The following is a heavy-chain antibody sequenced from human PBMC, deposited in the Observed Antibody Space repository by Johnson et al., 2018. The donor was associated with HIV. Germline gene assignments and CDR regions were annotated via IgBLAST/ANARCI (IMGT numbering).Heavy chain of an antibody. J-gene: IGHJ3*02. V-gene: IGHV3-30-3*01. D-gene: IGHD3-3*01. CDR3: ARPAGDFWSGYYDAFEI. Sequence: VQLVESGGGVVQPGRSLRLSCAASGFTFSSYAMHWVRQAPGKGLEWVAVISYDGSNKYYADSVKGRFTISRDNSKNTLYLQMNSLRAEDTAVYYCARPAGDFWSGYYDAFEIWGQGTMVTVSS. CDR1: GFTFSSYA. CDR2: ISYDGSNK.